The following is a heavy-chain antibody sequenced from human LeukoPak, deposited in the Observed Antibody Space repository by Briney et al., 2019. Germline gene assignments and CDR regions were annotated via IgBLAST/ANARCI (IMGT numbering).Heavy chain of an antibody. Sequence: GGYLRLSCAASGFTLSSYAMSWVRPAPGKGLEGVSAISGSGGSTYYADSVKGRFTISRDNSKNTLYLQMNSLRAEDTAVYYCAKGQKDEYYFDYWGQGTLVTVSS. CDR2: ISGSGGST. J-gene: IGHJ4*02. CDR1: GFTLSSYA. CDR3: AKGQKDEYYFDY. V-gene: IGHV3-23*01.